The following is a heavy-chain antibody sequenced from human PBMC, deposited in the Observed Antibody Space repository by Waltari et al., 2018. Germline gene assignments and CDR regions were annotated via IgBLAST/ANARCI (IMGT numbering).Heavy chain of an antibody. CDR3: ARVRSGSYVDY. CDR1: GGSISSYY. D-gene: IGHD1-26*01. J-gene: IGHJ4*02. V-gene: IGHV4-59*01. CDR2: IYYSGST. Sequence: QVQLQESGPGLVKPSETLSLTCTVSGGSISSYYWSWIRQPPGKGLEWIGYIYYSGSTNYNPSLKSRVTISVDTSKNQFSLKLSSVTAADTAVYYCARVRSGSYVDYWGQGTLVTVSS.